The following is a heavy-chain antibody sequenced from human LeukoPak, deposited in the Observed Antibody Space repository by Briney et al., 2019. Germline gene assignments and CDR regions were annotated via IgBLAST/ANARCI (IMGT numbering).Heavy chain of an antibody. J-gene: IGHJ4*02. Sequence: ASVKVSCKASGYTFTSYDINWVRQATGQGLEWMGRINPNSGGTNYAQKFQGRVTMTRDTSISTAYMELSRLRSDDTAVYYCARDFSLGVAGSDWYFDYWGQETLVTVSS. D-gene: IGHD6-19*01. CDR2: INPNSGGT. CDR3: ARDFSLGVAGSDWYFDY. V-gene: IGHV1-2*06. CDR1: GYTFTSYD.